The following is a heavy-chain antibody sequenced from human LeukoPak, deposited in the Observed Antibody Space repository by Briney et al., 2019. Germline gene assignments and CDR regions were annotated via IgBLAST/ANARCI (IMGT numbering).Heavy chain of an antibody. V-gene: IGHV3-21*01. D-gene: IGHD1-1*01. J-gene: IGHJ5*02. CDR1: GFSFSSYS. Sequence: PGGSLRVSCAASGFSFSSYSMDWVRQAPGKGLEWVSSISSGSTSIYYADSVKGRLTNSRDNAKNSLYLQMNSLRAEDTAVYYCARVTGTTAGDHWGQGTLVSVSS. CDR2: ISSGSTSI. CDR3: ARVTGTTAGDH.